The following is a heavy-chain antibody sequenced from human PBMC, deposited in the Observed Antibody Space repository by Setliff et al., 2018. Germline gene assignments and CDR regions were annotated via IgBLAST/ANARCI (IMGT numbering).Heavy chain of an antibody. Sequence: GASVKVSCKASGYTFTSYDINWVRQATGQGLEWMGWMNPNSGNTGYAQKFHDRVTMTRNTSISTAYMELNILRSEDTAVYFCARAPAYVGNLMVVVTTEGYYFDSWGQGTLFTVSS. CDR3: ARAPAYVGNLMVVVTTEGYYFDS. CDR2: MNPNSGNT. D-gene: IGHD3-22*01. J-gene: IGHJ4*02. V-gene: IGHV1-8*01. CDR1: GYTFTSYD.